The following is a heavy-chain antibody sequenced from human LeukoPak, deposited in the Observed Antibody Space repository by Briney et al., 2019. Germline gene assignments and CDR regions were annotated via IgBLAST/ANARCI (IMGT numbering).Heavy chain of an antibody. CDR2: ISYDGSNK. Sequence: LSLTCTVPGGYISRYYWSWIRQPPGKGLEWVAVISYDGSNKYYADSVKGRFTISRDNSKNTLYLQMNSLRAEDTAVYYCARDPFVVPAAISWEDYYYYYMDVWGKGTTVTVSS. J-gene: IGHJ6*03. CDR3: ARDPFVVPAAISWEDYYYYYMDV. CDR1: GGYISRYY. D-gene: IGHD2-2*02. V-gene: IGHV3-30*16.